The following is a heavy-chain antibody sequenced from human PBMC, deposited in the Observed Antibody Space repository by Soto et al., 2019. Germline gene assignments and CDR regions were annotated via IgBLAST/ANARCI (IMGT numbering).Heavy chain of an antibody. D-gene: IGHD4-17*01. J-gene: IGHJ4*02. CDR3: ARLFHDYGDYGFDY. CDR2: IYYSGIT. Sequence: SETLSLTCTVSGGSISSSSYYWGWIRQPPGKGLEWIGSIYYSGITYYNPSLKSRVTISVDTSKNQFSLKLSSVTAADTAVYYCARLFHDYGDYGFDYWGQGTLVTVSS. V-gene: IGHV4-39*01. CDR1: GGSISSSSYY.